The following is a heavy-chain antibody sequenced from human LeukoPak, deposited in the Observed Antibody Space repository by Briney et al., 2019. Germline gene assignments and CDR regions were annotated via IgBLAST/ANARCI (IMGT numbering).Heavy chain of an antibody. CDR3: AIPQRIAISGTSLDI. D-gene: IGHD3-16*02. CDR1: GYGFTGYY. J-gene: IGHJ4*02. CDR2: IDPNSGDA. V-gene: IGHV1-2*02. Sequence: ASVKVSCEASGYGFTGYYIHWVRQAPGQGLEWVGWIDPNSGDARYRQSFQDRVTLTRDISIRTAYMELTRLKSDDTATYYCAIPQRIAISGTSLDIWGQGSLVIVFS.